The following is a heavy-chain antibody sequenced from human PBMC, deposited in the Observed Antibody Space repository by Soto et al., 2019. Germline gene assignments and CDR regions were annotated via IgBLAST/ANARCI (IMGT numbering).Heavy chain of an antibody. V-gene: IGHV3-30-3*01. CDR2: ISYDGSNK. CDR1: GFTFSSYA. D-gene: IGHD3-10*01. J-gene: IGHJ6*02. Sequence: GGSLRLSCAASGFTFSSYAMHWVRQAPGKGLEWVAVISYDGSNKYYADSVKGRFTISRDNSKNTLYLQMNSLRAEDTAVYYCARETTLWFGELFSDYGMDVWGQGTTVTVSS. CDR3: ARETTLWFGELFSDYGMDV.